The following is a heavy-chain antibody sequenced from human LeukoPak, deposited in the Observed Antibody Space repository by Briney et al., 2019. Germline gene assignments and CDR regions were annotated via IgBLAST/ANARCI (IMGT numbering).Heavy chain of an antibody. J-gene: IGHJ4*02. V-gene: IGHV3-23*01. CDR3: AKTYYGGNSGKAYYFDY. CDR1: GFTFSSYA. Sequence: PGGSLRLSCAASGFTFSSYAMSWVRQAPGKGLEWVSAISGSGGSTYYADSVKGRFTISRDNSKNTLYLQMNSLRAEDTAVYYCAKTYYGGNSGKAYYFDYWGQGTLVTVSS. CDR2: ISGSGGST. D-gene: IGHD4-17*01.